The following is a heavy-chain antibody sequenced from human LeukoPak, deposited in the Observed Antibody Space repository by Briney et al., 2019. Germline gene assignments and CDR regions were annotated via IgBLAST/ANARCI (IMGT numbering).Heavy chain of an antibody. V-gene: IGHV4-4*07. CDR2: ISAGGST. J-gene: IGHJ2*01. CDR1: GGSISSSC. CDR3: ARGGGISGYSVTNWYFDL. Sequence: SETLSLTCTVSGGSISSSCWSWIRQRGGQGLEWIGRISAGGSTTYTPSLKSRVTMSADTSKNQFSLSLSSVTAADTAVYFCARGGGISGYSVTNWYFDLWGRGTLVTVSS. D-gene: IGHD3-22*01.